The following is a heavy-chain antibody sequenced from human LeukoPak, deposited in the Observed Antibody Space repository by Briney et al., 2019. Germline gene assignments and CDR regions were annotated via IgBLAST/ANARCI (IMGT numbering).Heavy chain of an antibody. Sequence: GGSLRLSCAASGFTVGSKDMSWVRQAPGKGLEWVSVIYSGGSTNYADSVKGRFTIPRDNSKNTLYLQMNSLRADDTAVYYCASLYYHGMDVWGQGTTVTVSS. V-gene: IGHV3-66*01. J-gene: IGHJ6*02. CDR2: IYSGGST. CDR3: ASLYYHGMDV. CDR1: GFTVGSKD. D-gene: IGHD2-2*02.